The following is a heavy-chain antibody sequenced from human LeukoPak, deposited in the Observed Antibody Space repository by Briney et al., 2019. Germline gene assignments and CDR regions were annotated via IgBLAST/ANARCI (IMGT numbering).Heavy chain of an antibody. CDR2: INPNSGGT. D-gene: IGHD2-15*01. CDR1: GYTFTGYY. V-gene: IGHV1-2*02. Sequence: GASVKVSCKASGYTFTGYYMHWVRQAPGQGLEWIGWINPNSGGTNYAQKFQGRVTMTRDTSISTAYMELSRLRSDDTAVYYCARDRASSGGVDYWGQGTLVTVSS. J-gene: IGHJ4*02. CDR3: ARDRASSGGVDY.